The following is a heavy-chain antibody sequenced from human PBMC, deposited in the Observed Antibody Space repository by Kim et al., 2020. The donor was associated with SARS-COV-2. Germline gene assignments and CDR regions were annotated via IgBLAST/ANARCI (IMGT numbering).Heavy chain of an antibody. J-gene: IGHJ4*02. CDR3: AGGSGYFGSDFDY. D-gene: IGHD3-10*01. Sequence: YSGSVKGRFTISRENAKNSLYLQMNSLSAGDTAVYYCAGGSGYFGSDFDYWGQGTLVTVSS. V-gene: IGHV3-13*01.